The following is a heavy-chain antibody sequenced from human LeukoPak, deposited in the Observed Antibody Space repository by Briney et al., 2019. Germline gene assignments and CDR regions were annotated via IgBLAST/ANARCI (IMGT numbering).Heavy chain of an antibody. V-gene: IGHV3-74*01. D-gene: IGHD2-2*01. J-gene: IGHJ3*02. CDR2: INSDGRSK. CDR1: GFTFSNYA. CDR3: ARGPGAFDI. Sequence: GGSLRLSCATSGFTFSNYAVSWVRPAPGKGLVWVSRINSDGRSKSYVDSVRGRLIISRDNAKNTLFLQMNSLRAEDTAVYYCARGPGAFDIWGQGTMVTVSS.